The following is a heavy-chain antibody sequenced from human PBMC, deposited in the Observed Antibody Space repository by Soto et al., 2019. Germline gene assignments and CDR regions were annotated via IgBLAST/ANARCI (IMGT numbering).Heavy chain of an antibody. CDR1: GYTFTDYG. D-gene: IGHD2-2*01. V-gene: IGHV1-18*01. J-gene: IGHJ4*02. CDR2: ISAYTGNT. CDR3: ARGPESRSTAYFDY. Sequence: GASVKVSCKASGYTFTDYGITWVRQAPGQGLEWMGWISAYTGNTNYAQKVQGRVTMNTDTSTSTAYLELRSLRSDDTAVYYCARGPESRSTAYFDYWGQGTLVTVSS.